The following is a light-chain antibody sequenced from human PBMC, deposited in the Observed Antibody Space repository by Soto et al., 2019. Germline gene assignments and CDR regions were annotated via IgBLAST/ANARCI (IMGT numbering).Light chain of an antibody. V-gene: IGKV3-20*01. Sequence: EIVLTQSPGTLSLSPGEGATLSCRASQSVGSDFLAWYQQRPGQPPRILIFGASGRAAGIPDRFSGSGSGTGFTLTISRLEPEDFAVYYCQQYGSLSWAFGQGTKVDIK. CDR3: QQYGSLSWA. J-gene: IGKJ1*01. CDR2: GAS. CDR1: QSVGSDF.